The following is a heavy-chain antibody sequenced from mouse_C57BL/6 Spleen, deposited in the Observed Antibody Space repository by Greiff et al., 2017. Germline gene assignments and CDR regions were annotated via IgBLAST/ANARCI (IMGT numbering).Heavy chain of an antibody. V-gene: IGHV5-17*01. Sequence: EVKLMESGGGLVKPGGSLKLSCAASGFTFSDYGMHWVRQAPEKGLEWVAYISSGSSTIYYADTVKGRFPISRDNAKNTLFLQMTSLSAEDTAMYYCARVGNPSYWYFDVWGTGTTVTGAS. CDR1: GFTFSDYG. J-gene: IGHJ1*03. CDR3: ARVGNPSYWYFDV. D-gene: IGHD2-1*01. CDR2: ISSGSSTI.